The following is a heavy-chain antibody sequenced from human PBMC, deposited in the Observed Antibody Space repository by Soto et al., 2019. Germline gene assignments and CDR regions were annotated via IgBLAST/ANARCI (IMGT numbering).Heavy chain of an antibody. J-gene: IGHJ5*02. V-gene: IGHV4-59*01. CDR1: GGSISSYY. Sequence: SETLSLTCTVSGGSISSYYWSWIRQPPGKGLEWIGYIYYSGSTNYNPSLKSRVTISVDTSKNQFSLKLSSVTAADTAVYYCARNKYYDFWSGFNWFDPWGQGTLVTVSS. D-gene: IGHD3-3*01. CDR2: IYYSGST. CDR3: ARNKYYDFWSGFNWFDP.